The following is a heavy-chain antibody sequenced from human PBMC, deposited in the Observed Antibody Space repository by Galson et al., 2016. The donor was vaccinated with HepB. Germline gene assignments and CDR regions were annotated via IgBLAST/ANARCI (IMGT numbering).Heavy chain of an antibody. Sequence: CAISGDSVSSNSAAWNWIRQSPSRGLEWLGRTYYRSKWYHDYAVSVKSRILINPDTSKNHFSLQLNPVTPEDTAVYYCARTKWGWFDPWGQGTLVTVSS. CDR3: ARTKWGWFDP. CDR2: TYYRSKWYH. V-gene: IGHV6-1*01. CDR1: GDSVSSNSAA. D-gene: IGHD2-8*01. J-gene: IGHJ5*02.